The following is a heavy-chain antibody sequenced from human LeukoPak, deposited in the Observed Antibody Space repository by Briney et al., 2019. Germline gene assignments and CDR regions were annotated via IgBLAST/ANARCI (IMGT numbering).Heavy chain of an antibody. CDR2: IYTSGST. J-gene: IGHJ3*02. V-gene: IGHV4-4*07. Sequence: PSETLSLTCTVSGGSISSYYWSWIRQPAGKGLEWIWRIYTSGSTNYNPSLKSRVTMSVDTSKNQFSLKLSSVTAADTAVYYCARHHPIRYYDRGIGAFDIWGQGTMVTVSS. CDR3: ARHHPIRYYDRGIGAFDI. CDR1: GGSISSYY. D-gene: IGHD3-22*01.